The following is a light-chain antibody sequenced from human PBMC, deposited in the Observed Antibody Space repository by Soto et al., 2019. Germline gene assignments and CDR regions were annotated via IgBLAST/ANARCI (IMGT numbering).Light chain of an antibody. CDR3: AAWDDSLNGYV. Sequence: QAVVTQPPSVSGAPGQRVTISCTGSSSNIGAGYDVHWYQQLPGTAPKVLIYGNSNRPSGVPDRFSGSKSGTSASLAISGLQSEDEADYYCAAWDDSLNGYVFGTGTKLTVL. CDR1: SSNIGAGYD. V-gene: IGLV1-40*01. J-gene: IGLJ1*01. CDR2: GNS.